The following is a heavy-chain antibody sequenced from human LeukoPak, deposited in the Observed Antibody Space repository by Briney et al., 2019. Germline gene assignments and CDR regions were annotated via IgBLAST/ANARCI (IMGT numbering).Heavy chain of an antibody. CDR2: IHQDGSEK. V-gene: IGHV3-7*01. D-gene: IGHD5/OR15-5a*01. CDR3: GRESSSSTFDY. Sequence: GGSLRLFCAASGFTFSSYWMSWVRQAPGTGLEWVANIHQDGSEKYYVDSVKGRFTISRDNAKNSLYLQMNSLRAEDTAIYYCGRESSSSTFDYWGQGTLVTVSS. CDR1: GFTFSSYW. J-gene: IGHJ4*02.